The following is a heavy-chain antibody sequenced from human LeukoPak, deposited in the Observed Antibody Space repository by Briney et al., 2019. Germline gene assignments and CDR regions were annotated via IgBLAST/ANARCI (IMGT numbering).Heavy chain of an antibody. CDR2: SYHGDSDT. CDR1: GYSFTSYW. J-gene: IGHJ6*02. CDR3: ARQLRDILTGNYGMAV. D-gene: IGHD3-9*01. V-gene: IGHV5-51*01. Sequence: GESLKISCKGSGYSFTSYWIGWVRELPGKVLGWMGISYHGDSDTRYSPSFQGQVTISAAKSISTEYLQWSSLKASDTAMYYCARQLRDILTGNYGMAVWGQGTTVTVSS.